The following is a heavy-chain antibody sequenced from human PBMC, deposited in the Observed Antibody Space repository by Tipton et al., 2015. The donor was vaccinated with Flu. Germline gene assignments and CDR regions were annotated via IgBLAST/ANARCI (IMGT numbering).Heavy chain of an antibody. CDR3: ATGVAYYYDR. J-gene: IGHJ4*02. D-gene: IGHD3-22*01. CDR2: IKSDGISA. Sequence: SLRLSCVASGFTFSTFWMHWVRQAPGKGLVWVSHIKSDGISATYADSVKGRFTISRDNAKNTVYLQMNSLRADDTAVYYCATGVAYYYDRWGQGTLVTVSS. V-gene: IGHV3-74*01. CDR1: GFTFSTFW.